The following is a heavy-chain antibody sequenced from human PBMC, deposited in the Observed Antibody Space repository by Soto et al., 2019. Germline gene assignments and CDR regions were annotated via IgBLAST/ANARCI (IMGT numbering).Heavy chain of an antibody. Sequence: GGSLRLSCAASGFTFGSYGMRWFRQAPGEGLEGVAVISYDGSNKYYADSVKGRFTISRDNSKNTLYLQMNSLRAEDTAVYYCAKDLRIWSGYYLYYYYGMDVWGQGTTVTVSS. CDR3: AKDLRIWSGYYLYYYYGMDV. J-gene: IGHJ6*02. D-gene: IGHD3-3*01. CDR1: GFTFGSYG. V-gene: IGHV3-30*18. CDR2: ISYDGSNK.